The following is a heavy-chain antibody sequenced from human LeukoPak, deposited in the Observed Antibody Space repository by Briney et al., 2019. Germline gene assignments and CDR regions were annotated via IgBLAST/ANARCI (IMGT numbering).Heavy chain of an antibody. J-gene: IGHJ4*02. D-gene: IGHD6-19*01. V-gene: IGHV3-23*01. CDR3: AKGSMTVPGTHEN. CDR1: GFTFSSYA. CDR2: ISGSGGST. Sequence: GGSLRLSCAACGFTFSSYAMNWVRQAPGKGLEWVSAISGSGGSTYYAYSVNGLFTISRDNSKNTLYLQMNILRAEDTALYYCAKGSMTVPGTHENWGQGTLVTVSS.